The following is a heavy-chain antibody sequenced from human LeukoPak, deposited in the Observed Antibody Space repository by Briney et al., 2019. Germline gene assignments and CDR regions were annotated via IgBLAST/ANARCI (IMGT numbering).Heavy chain of an antibody. D-gene: IGHD3-22*01. CDR1: GGTFSSYA. CDR2: IIPIFGTA. Sequence: SVKVSCKASGGTFSSYAISWVRQATGQGLEWMGGIIPIFGTANYAQKFQGRVTITADESTSTAYMELSSLRSEDTAVYYCARDRYYYNSSGYYRGFDPWGQGTLVTVSS. J-gene: IGHJ5*02. CDR3: ARDRYYYNSSGYYRGFDP. V-gene: IGHV1-69*13.